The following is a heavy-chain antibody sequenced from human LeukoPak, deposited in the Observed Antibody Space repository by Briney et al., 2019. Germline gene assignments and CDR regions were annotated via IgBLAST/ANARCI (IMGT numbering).Heavy chain of an antibody. V-gene: IGHV4-34*01. J-gene: IGHJ3*02. CDR1: GGSFSGYY. CDR2: INHSGST. Sequence: SETLSLTCAVYGGSFSGYYWSWIRQPPGKGLEWIGEINHSGSTNYNTSLKSRVTISVDTSKNQFSLKLSSVTAADTAVYYCASSLVRGVINAFDIWGQGTMVTVSS. D-gene: IGHD3-10*01. CDR3: ASSLVRGVINAFDI.